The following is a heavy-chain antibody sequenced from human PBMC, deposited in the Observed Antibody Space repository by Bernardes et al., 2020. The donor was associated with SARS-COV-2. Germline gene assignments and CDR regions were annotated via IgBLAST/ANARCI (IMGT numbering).Heavy chain of an antibody. J-gene: IGHJ5*02. V-gene: IGHV4-39*07. CDR2: IYYSGST. Sequence: SEPLSLTCTVSGGSISSSSYYWGWIRQPPGKGLEWIGSIYYSGSTYYNPSLKSRVTISVDTSKNQFSLKLSSVTAADTAVYYCARENRPVVVPAAIRGIWFDPWGQGTLVTVSS. CDR3: ARENRPVVVPAAIRGIWFDP. D-gene: IGHD2-2*02. CDR1: GGSISSSSYY.